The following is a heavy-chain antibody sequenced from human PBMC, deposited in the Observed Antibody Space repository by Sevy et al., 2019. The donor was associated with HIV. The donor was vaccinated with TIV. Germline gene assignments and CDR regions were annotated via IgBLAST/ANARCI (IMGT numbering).Heavy chain of an antibody. CDR3: ARLRVAAADYYFDY. D-gene: IGHD6-25*01. CDR2: ISSGGRII. V-gene: IGHV3-11*01. Sequence: GGCLRLSCATSGFSFSDYYMSWIRQAPGKGLEWISYISSGGRIIYYADSVKGRFTISRDNTNNSLSLRMNSLRAEDTAASYCARLRVAAADYYFDYWGQGTLVTVSS. J-gene: IGHJ4*02. CDR1: GFSFSDYY.